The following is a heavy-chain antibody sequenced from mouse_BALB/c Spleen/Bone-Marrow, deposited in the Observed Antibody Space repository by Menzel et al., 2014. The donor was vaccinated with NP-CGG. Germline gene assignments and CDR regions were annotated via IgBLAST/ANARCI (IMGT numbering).Heavy chain of an antibody. Sequence: VQLQQSGSVLVRPGASVKLSRKASGYTFTNSWIHWAKQRPGQGLDWIGEIHPNSGNTNSNEKFKGKATLTVDTSSSTAYVDLSSLTSEDSAVYYCARHHRFAYYFDYWGQGTTLTVSS. V-gene: IGHV1S130*01. J-gene: IGHJ2*01. CDR3: ARHHRFAYYFDY. D-gene: IGHD2-14*01. CDR2: IHPNSGNT. CDR1: GYTFTNSW.